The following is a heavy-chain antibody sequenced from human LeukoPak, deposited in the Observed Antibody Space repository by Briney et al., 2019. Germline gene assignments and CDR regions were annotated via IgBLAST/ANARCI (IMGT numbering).Heavy chain of an antibody. D-gene: IGHD5-24*01. J-gene: IGHJ4*02. CDR1: GGSIRSSSYY. Sequence: PSETLSLTCTVSGGSIRSSSYYWGWIRQPPGKGLEWIGSIYYSGSTYYNPSLKSRVTISIDTSKNQFFLKLSSVTAADTAVYYCTRVKRFGDYLDYWGQGTLVTVSS. V-gene: IGHV4-39*07. CDR2: IYYSGST. CDR3: TRVKRFGDYLDY.